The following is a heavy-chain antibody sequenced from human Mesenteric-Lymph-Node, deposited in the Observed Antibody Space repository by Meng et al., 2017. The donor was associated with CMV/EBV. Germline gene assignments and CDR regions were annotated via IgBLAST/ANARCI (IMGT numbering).Heavy chain of an antibody. CDR2: IIPILGIA. CDR3: ARDSPPSYGMDV. J-gene: IGHJ6*02. V-gene: IGHV1-69*04. CDR1: GGTFSSYT. Sequence: SVKVSCKASGGTFSSYTISWVRQAPGQGLEWMGRIIPILGIANYAQKFQGRVTMTRDTSTSTVYMELSSLRSEDTAVYYCARDSPPSYGMDVWGQGTTVTVSS.